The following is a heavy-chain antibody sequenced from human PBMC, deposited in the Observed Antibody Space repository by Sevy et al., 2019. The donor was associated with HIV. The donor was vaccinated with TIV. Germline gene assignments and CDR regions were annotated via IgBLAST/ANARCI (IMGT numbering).Heavy chain of an antibody. D-gene: IGHD2-21*02. CDR1: GFTFGDYA. Sequence: GGSLRLSCTASGFTFGDYAMSWFRQAPGRGLEWVGFIRSETYGETTEYVASVKGRFTVSRDESKSIVYLQMNSLKTEDTAVYYCTRRASRVYGDHLNLYWGQGTLVTVSS. CDR3: TRRASRVYGDHLNLY. J-gene: IGHJ4*02. CDR2: IRSETYGETT. V-gene: IGHV3-49*03.